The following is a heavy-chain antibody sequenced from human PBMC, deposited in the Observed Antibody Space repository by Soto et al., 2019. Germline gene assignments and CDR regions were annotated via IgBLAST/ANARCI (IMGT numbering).Heavy chain of an antibody. V-gene: IGHV3-23*01. D-gene: IGHD3-22*01. J-gene: IGHJ4*02. CDR3: AKLRRRYYDSSGYPIYYFDY. Sequence: GGSLRLSCAASGFTFSSYAMSWVRQAPGKGLEWVSAISGSGGSTYYADSVKGRFTISRDNSKNTLYLQMNSLRAEDTAVYYCAKLRRRYYDSSGYPIYYFDYWGQGTLVTVSS. CDR2: ISGSGGST. CDR1: GFTFSSYA.